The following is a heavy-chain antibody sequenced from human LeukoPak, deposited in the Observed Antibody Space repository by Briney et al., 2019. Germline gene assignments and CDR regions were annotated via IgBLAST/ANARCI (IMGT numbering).Heavy chain of an antibody. D-gene: IGHD2-2*01. V-gene: IGHV1-2*06. CDR1: GYTFTGYY. CDR2: INPNSGGT. CDR3: ARDRVPGYCSSTSCSNWFDP. Sequence: ASVKVSCKASGYTFTGYYMHWVRQAPGQGLEWMGRINPNSGGTNYAQKFQGRVTMTRDTSISTAYMELSRLRSDDTAVYYCARDRVPGYCSSTSCSNWFDPWGQGTLVTVSS. J-gene: IGHJ5*02.